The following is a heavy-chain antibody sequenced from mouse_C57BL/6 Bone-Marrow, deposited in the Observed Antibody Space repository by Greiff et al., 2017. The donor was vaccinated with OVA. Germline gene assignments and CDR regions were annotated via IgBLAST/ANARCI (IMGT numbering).Heavy chain of an antibody. CDR2: IDPSDSYT. D-gene: IGHD2-3*01. CDR1: GYTFTSYW. Sequence: QVQLQQPGAELVMPGASVKLSCKASGYTFTSYWLHWVKQRPGQGLEWIGEIDPSDSYTNYNPKFKGKSTLTVDKSSSTAYRKHSSLTSEDSAGYDCAKDGYYWYFDGWGTGTTVTVSS. CDR3: AKDGYYWYFDG. V-gene: IGHV1-69*01. J-gene: IGHJ1*03.